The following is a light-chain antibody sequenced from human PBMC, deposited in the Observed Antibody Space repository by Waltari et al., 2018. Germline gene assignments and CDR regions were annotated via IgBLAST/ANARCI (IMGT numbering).Light chain of an antibody. J-gene: IGLJ1*01. V-gene: IGLV2-11*01. CDR2: DVN. Sequence: QSALTQPPSVSGSPGQSVTIPCTGTSSDVGCCNFVSWYQQHPDKAPKPLIYDVNKRPSGVPDRFSGSKSGNTASLTISGLQGEDEADYYCCSYAGSYTYVFGTGTKVTAL. CDR3: CSYAGSYTYV. CDR1: SSDVGCCNF.